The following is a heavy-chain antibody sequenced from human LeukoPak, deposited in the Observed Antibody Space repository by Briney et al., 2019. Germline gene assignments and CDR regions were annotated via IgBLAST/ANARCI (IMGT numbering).Heavy chain of an antibody. CDR2: ISSSGSTI. J-gene: IGHJ3*02. V-gene: IGHV3-11*04. CDR1: GFTFSDYY. Sequence: GGSLRLSCAASGFTFSDYYMSWIRQAPGKGLEWVSYISSSGSTIYYADSVKGRFTISRDNAKNSLYLQMNSLRAEDTAVYYCARDLEMATISRAFDIWGQGTMDTVSS. CDR3: ARDLEMATISRAFDI. D-gene: IGHD5-24*01.